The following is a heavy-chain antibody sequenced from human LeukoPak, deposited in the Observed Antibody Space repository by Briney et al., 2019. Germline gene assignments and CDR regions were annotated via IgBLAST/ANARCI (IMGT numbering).Heavy chain of an antibody. D-gene: IGHD5-24*01. CDR3: AAETHGYNSGYYYGMDV. V-gene: IGHV1-58*02. J-gene: IGHJ6*02. Sequence: GASVKVSCKASGFTFTSSAMQWVRQARGQRLEWIGWIVVGSGNTNYAQKFQERVTITRDMSTSTAYMELSSLRSEDTAVYYCAAETHGYNSGYYYGMDVWGQGTTVTVSS. CDR1: GFTFTSSA. CDR2: IVVGSGNT.